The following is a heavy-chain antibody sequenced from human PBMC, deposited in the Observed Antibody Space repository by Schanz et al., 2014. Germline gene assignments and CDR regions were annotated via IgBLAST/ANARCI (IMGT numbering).Heavy chain of an antibody. Sequence: VKLVESGGGLVQPGGSLRLSCAASGFTFSDHFMDWVRQAPGKGLEWVALISYDGSSKNHADSVQGRFTISRDNANNSLFLRMNSLRAEDTAVYYCASDYNYFETEAPWGQGTLVTDSS. CDR1: GFTFSDHF. J-gene: IGHJ5*02. CDR3: ASDYNYFETEAP. V-gene: IGHV3-33*08. D-gene: IGHD3-16*01. CDR2: ISYDGSSK.